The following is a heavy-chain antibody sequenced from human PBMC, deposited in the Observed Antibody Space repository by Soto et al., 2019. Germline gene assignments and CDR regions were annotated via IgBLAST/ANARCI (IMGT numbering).Heavy chain of an antibody. V-gene: IGHV1-8*01. D-gene: IGHD3-3*01. CDR2: MDPNSGVT. CDR3: ARERKFDFWRKGLDV. CDR1: GYTFTSHD. J-gene: IGHJ6*02. Sequence: QVQLVQSGAEVKKPGASVKVSCKASGYTFTSHDIKWVRQATGQGLEWMGWMDPNSGVTGYAQKFQGRVTMTRNTSTNTAHMELSSLTSDDTAVYYCARERKFDFWRKGLDVWGQGTMVTVSS.